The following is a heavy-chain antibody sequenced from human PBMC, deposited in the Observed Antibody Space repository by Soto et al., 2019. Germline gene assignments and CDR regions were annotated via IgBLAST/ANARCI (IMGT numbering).Heavy chain of an antibody. CDR3: AKDPYGSGNQKKDY. D-gene: IGHD3-10*01. J-gene: IGHJ4*02. V-gene: IGHV3-23*01. CDR2: ISGSGGST. Sequence: EVQLLESGGGLVQPGGSLRLSCAASGFTFSSYAMSWVRQAPGKGLEWVSAISGSGGSTYYADCVKGRFTISRDNSKNTLYLQMNSLRAEDTAVYYCAKDPYGSGNQKKDYWGQGTLVTVSS. CDR1: GFTFSSYA.